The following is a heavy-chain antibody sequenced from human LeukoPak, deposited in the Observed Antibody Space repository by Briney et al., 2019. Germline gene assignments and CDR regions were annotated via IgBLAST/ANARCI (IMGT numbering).Heavy chain of an antibody. D-gene: IGHD2-15*01. V-gene: IGHV3-21*01. J-gene: IGHJ3*02. CDR2: ISSSSSYI. CDR1: GFTFSSYS. CDR3: ATQHSADAFDI. Sequence: TGGSLRLSCAASGFTFSSYSMNWVRQAPGKGLEWVSSISSSSSYIYYADSVKGRFTISRDNAKNTVYLEMNSLRAEDTAVYYCATQHSADAFDIWGQGTMVTVSS.